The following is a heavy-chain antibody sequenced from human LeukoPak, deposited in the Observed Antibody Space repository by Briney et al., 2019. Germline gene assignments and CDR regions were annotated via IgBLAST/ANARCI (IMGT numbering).Heavy chain of an antibody. CDR2: IYSGGST. J-gene: IGHJ5*02. D-gene: IGHD3-10*01. Sequence: GGSLRLSCAASGFTVSSNYMSWVRQAPGKGLEWVSVIYSGGSTYYADSVKGRFTISRDNSKNTLYLQMNNLRAEDTAVYYCAKDAVRNSGRIDWFDPWGQGTLVTVSS. CDR1: GFTVSSNY. V-gene: IGHV3-66*01. CDR3: AKDAVRNSGRIDWFDP.